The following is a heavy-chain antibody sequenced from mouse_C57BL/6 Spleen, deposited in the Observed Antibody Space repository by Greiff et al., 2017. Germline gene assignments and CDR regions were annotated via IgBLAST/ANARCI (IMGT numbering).Heavy chain of an antibody. D-gene: IGHD2-5*01. CDR1: GFTFSSYA. J-gene: IGHJ4*01. V-gene: IGHV5-9-1*02. CDR2: ISSGGDYI. CDR3: TRAYYSNDVGYAMDY. Sequence: EVKLVESGEGLVKPGGSLKLSCAASGFTFSSYAMSWVRQTPEKRLEWVAYISSGGDYIYYADTVKGRFTISRDNARNTLYLQMSSLKSEDTAMYYCTRAYYSNDVGYAMDYWGQGTSVTVSS.